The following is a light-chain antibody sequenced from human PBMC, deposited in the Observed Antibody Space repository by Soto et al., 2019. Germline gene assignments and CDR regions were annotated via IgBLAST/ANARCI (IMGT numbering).Light chain of an antibody. J-gene: IGKJ4*01. CDR2: GAS. V-gene: IGKV3-20*01. Sequence: EIVLMQSPGTLSLSPGERATLSCRASQSVSSSYLAWYQQKPGQAPRPLIDGASNRATGIPDRFSGSGSGTDFTLTISRLEPEDFAVYYCQRYGSSPPLTFGGGTKVEIK. CDR3: QRYGSSPPLT. CDR1: QSVSSSY.